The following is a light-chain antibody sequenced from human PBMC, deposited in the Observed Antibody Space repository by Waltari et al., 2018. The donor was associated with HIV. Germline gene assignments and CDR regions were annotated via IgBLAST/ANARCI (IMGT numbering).Light chain of an antibody. Sequence: QSALTHPASVSASPGQSIPISCPGASSAVGGYKYVSWYQHHPVKAPYLIIYYVSERHSRVSNRFAVSWSVNAASLTISGLQAEDEADYSCCSYAGSSTLLFGGGTKVTVL. J-gene: IGLJ3*02. CDR3: CSYAGSSTLL. CDR1: SSAVGGYKY. CDR2: YVS. V-gene: IGLV2-23*02.